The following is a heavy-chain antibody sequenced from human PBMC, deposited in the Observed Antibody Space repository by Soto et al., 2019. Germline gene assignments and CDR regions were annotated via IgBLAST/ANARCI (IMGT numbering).Heavy chain of an antibody. CDR2: IYYSGST. Sequence: SETLSLTCTVSGGSISSGGYYWSWIRQHPGKGLEWIGYIYYSGSTYYNPSLKSRVTISVDTSKNQFSLKLSSVTAADTAVYYCAREYGSGSYYPSSYFDYWGQGTLVTVSS. CDR1: GGSISSGGYY. CDR3: AREYGSGSYYPSSYFDY. J-gene: IGHJ4*02. D-gene: IGHD3-10*01. V-gene: IGHV4-31*03.